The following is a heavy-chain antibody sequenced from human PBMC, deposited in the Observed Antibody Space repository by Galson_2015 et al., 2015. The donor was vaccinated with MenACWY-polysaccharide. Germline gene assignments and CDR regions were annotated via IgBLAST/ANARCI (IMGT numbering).Heavy chain of an antibody. V-gene: IGHV3-30*18. CDR3: AKDWGGDYSYDY. Sequence: SLRLSCAASGFTFGSYGMHWFRQAPGRGLEWGAVISYDGSNKYYADSVKGRFTISRDNSRNTLYLQMNSLRAEDTAVYYCAKDWGGDYSYDYWGQGTLVTVSS. D-gene: IGHD4-11*01. CDR2: ISYDGSNK. J-gene: IGHJ4*02. CDR1: GFTFGSYG.